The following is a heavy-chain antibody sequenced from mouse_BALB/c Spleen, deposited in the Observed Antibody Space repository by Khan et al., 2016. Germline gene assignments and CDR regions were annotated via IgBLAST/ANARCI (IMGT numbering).Heavy chain of an antibody. CDR3: ARSDDYGNDY. Sequence: QIQLVQSGPELKKPGETVKISCKASGYTFTNYGMNWVKRAPGKDLKWMGWINTYTEEPTYADAFKGRFAFSLETSASTAYLQINNLKNEDMATYFCARSDDYGNDYWGQGTTLTVSS. D-gene: IGHD1-2*01. CDR1: GYTFTNYG. J-gene: IGHJ2*01. CDR2: INTYTEEP. V-gene: IGHV9-1*02.